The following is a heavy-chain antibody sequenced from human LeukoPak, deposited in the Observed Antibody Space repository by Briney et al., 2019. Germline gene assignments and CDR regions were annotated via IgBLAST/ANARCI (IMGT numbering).Heavy chain of an antibody. CDR1: GYTFTGYY. D-gene: IGHD2-15*01. CDR3: ARDQLYCSGGSCYSSGSNFQH. CDR2: INPNSGGT. V-gene: IGHV1-2*02. Sequence: ASVKVSCKASGYTFTGYYMHWVRQAPGQGLEWMGWINPNSGGTNYAQKFQGRVTMTRDTSTSTVYMELSSLRSEDTAVYYCARDQLYCSGGSCYSSGSNFQHWGQGTLVTVSS. J-gene: IGHJ1*01.